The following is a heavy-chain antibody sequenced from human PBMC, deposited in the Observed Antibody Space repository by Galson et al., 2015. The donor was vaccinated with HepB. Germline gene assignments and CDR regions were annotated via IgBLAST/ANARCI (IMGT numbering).Heavy chain of an antibody. CDR3: HGEADVAYGTDV. CDR1: GGSISNTNYY. D-gene: IGHD3-10*01. J-gene: IGHJ6*02. CDR2: IYYTGST. Sequence: LSLTCTVSGGSISNTNYYWDWNRQSPGRGLEWIGAIYYTGSTYYNPSLKNRVTISVDTSKNEFSLKLSSAPAAHTAAYYCHGEADVAYGTDVRGQGTTVTVSS. V-gene: IGHV4-39*01.